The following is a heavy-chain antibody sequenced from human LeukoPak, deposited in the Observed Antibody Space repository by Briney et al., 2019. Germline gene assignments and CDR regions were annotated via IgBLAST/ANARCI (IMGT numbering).Heavy chain of an antibody. CDR3: ARGPSIVVVPAATNYYMDV. J-gene: IGHJ6*03. D-gene: IGHD2-2*01. Sequence: PSETLSLTCTVSGGSISSYYWSWIPQPPGKGLEWIGYIYYSGSTNYNPSLKSRVTISVDTSKNQFSLKLSAVTAADTAVYYCARGPSIVVVPAATNYYMDVWGKGTTVTVSS. CDR1: GGSISSYY. V-gene: IGHV4-59*01. CDR2: IYYSGST.